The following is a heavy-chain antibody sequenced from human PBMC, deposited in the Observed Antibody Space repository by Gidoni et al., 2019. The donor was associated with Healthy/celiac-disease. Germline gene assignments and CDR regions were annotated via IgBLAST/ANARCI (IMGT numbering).Heavy chain of an antibody. V-gene: IGHV3-23*01. CDR2: IRGSGGST. J-gene: IGHJ6*02. D-gene: IGHD2-2*01. Sequence: EVQLLASGGGLVQPGGSLRLSCAASGFTFSSYAMTWVRQAPGKGLEWVPAIRGSGGSTYYADAVKGRFTISRDNSKNTLYLQMNSLRAEDTAVYYCAKGGEYCSSTSCPEDYYYGMDVWGQGTTVTVSS. CDR1: GFTFSSYA. CDR3: AKGGEYCSSTSCPEDYYYGMDV.